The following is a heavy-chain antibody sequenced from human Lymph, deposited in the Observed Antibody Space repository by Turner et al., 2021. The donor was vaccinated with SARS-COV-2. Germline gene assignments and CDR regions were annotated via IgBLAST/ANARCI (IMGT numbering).Heavy chain of an antibody. CDR2: IIPILGIA. Sequence: QVQLLQSGAAVKMPGSSVTVSCKAYGGTFSTYVISWVRQAPGQGLEWMGGIIPILGIANYAQNFQGRVTITADKSTSTAYMELSSPRSEDTAVYHCARRHSGNYDAFDIWGQGTMVTVSS. V-gene: IGHV1-69*10. D-gene: IGHD1-26*01. CDR1: GGTFSTYV. CDR3: ARRHSGNYDAFDI. J-gene: IGHJ3*02.